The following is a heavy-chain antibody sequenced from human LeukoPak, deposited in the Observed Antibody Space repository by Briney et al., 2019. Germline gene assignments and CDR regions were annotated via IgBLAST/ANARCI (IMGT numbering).Heavy chain of an antibody. V-gene: IGHV4-39*07. Sequence: SETLSLTCTVSGGSISSSSYYWGWIRQPPGKGLEWIGSIYYSGSTYYNPSLKSRVTISVDTSKNQFSLKLSSVTAADTAVYYCARDPPLDAFDIWGQGTMVTVSS. CDR2: IYYSGST. J-gene: IGHJ3*02. CDR1: GGSISSSSYY. CDR3: ARDPPLDAFDI.